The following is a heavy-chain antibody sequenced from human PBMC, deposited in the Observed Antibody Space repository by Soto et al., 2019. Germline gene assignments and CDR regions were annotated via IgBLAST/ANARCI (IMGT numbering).Heavy chain of an antibody. V-gene: IGHV3-23*01. D-gene: IGHD2-2*01. CDR1: GSTFSSYP. J-gene: IGHJ4*02. CDR3: AKPNLYCSSTSCYDS. Sequence: PVGSLRLSCASSGSTFSSYPMSWVRQAPGRGLEWVSVISGSGGIINYADSVKGRFTISRDNSKNTLYLQMNSLRGEDTAVYYCAKPNLYCSSTSCYDSWGPGTLVTVSS. CDR2: ISGSGGII.